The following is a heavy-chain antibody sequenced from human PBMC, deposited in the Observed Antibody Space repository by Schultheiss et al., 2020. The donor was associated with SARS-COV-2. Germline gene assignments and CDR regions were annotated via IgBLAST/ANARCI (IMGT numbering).Heavy chain of an antibody. V-gene: IGHV3-23*01. CDR3: ASSLKTYCSGNKCYSDYFYYGMDV. CDR1: GFTFSTYA. D-gene: IGHD2-15*01. CDR2: ISVTGAST. J-gene: IGHJ6*02. Sequence: GESLKISCAASGFTFSTYAMSWVRQAPGKGLEWVSDISVTGASTYYADSVKGRFTMSRDNSKNTAYLQMSSLKVEDTAVYYCASSLKTYCSGNKCYSDYFYYGMDVWGQGTTVTVSS.